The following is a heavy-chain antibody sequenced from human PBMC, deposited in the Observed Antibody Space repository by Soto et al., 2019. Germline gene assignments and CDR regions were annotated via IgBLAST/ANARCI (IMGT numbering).Heavy chain of an antibody. CDR2: INAGNGNT. J-gene: IGHJ4*02. CDR1: GYTFTSYA. D-gene: IGHD3-3*01. V-gene: IGHV1-3*01. CDR3: ARMSGYYFYDY. Sequence: QVQLVQSGAEVKKPGASVKVSCKASGYTFTSYAMHWVRQAPGQRLEWMGWINAGNGNTKYSQKFQGRVTITRETSASTAYMELSSLRSEDTAVYYCARMSGYYFYDYWGQGTLVTVSS.